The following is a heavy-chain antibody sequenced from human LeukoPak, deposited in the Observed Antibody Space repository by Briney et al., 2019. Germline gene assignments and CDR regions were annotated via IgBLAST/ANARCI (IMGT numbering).Heavy chain of an antibody. CDR2: IHYSGST. CDR1: GGSISSYY. J-gene: IGHJ4*02. V-gene: IGHV4-59*01. CDR3: ARHTMVRGVITFDY. D-gene: IGHD3-10*01. Sequence: SETLSLTCTVSGGSISSYYWSWIRQPPGKGLEWIGYIHYSGSTKYNPSLKSRVTISVDTSKNQFSLKLSSVTAADTAVYYCARHTMVRGVITFDYWGQGTLVTVSS.